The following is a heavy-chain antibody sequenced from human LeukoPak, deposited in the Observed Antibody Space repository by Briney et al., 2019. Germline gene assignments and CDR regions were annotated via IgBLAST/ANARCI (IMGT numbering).Heavy chain of an antibody. CDR2: ISSSSSTI. J-gene: IGHJ6*03. V-gene: IGHV3-48*04. D-gene: IGHD3-10*01. CDR1: GFTFSSYR. CDR3: ARARVGEVYYYMDV. Sequence: GGSLRLSCVASGFTFSSYRMNWVGQAPGKGREGVSYISSSSSTIYYADSVKGRFTISRDNAKNSLYLQMNRLRAEDTAVYYCARARVGEVYYYMDVWGKGTTVTVSS.